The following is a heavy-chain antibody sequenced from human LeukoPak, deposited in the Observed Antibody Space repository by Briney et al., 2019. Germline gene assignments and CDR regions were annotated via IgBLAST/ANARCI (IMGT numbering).Heavy chain of an antibody. CDR1: GFTFNNYG. D-gene: IGHD6-19*01. CDR3: AKSRSAVAVAGSNY. Sequence: PGGSLRLSCASSGFTFNNYGMSWVRLAPGKGLEWVSGISGSGDNTYHADSVKGRFTISRDSSRDTLYLQMNSLRAEDTAVYYCAKSRSAVAVAGSNYWGQGTLVTVSS. CDR2: ISGSGDNT. J-gene: IGHJ4*02. V-gene: IGHV3-23*01.